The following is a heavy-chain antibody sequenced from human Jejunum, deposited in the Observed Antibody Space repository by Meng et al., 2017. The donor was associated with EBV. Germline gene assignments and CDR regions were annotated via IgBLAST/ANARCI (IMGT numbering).Heavy chain of an antibody. CDR2: IYSSGST. V-gene: IGHV4-61*01. J-gene: IGHJ4*02. CDR3: AGLRYSGYDRAFDY. D-gene: IGHD5-12*01. Sequence: HRQEPGPGLVKPSETLARPCTVSGGPVNSGKSHWSWIRKPPGKGLEWIGYIYSSGSTNYIPSLKSRVTISLDTSKNQFSLKLSSVTAADTAVYYCAGLRYSGYDRAFDYWGQGALVTVSS. CDR1: GGPVNSGKSH.